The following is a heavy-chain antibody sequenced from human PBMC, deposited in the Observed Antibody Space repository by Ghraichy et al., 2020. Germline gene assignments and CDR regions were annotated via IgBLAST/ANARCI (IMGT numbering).Heavy chain of an antibody. CDR2: IYYSGST. D-gene: IGHD3-22*01. CDR3: ARIPESYYYESLSWFDP. Sequence: SETLSLTCSVSGGSISNYYWNWIRQSPGKGLEWIGYIYYSGSTNYNPSLRNRVTISVDTSKNQFSLKLNSVTAADTAIYYCARIPESYYYESLSWFDPWGQGTLVTVSS. CDR1: GGSISNYY. J-gene: IGHJ5*02. V-gene: IGHV4-59*01.